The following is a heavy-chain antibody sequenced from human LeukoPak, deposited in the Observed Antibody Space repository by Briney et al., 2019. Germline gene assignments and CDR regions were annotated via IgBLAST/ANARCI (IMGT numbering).Heavy chain of an antibody. J-gene: IGHJ3*02. Sequence: GASVKVSCKASGGTFSSYAISWVRQAPGQGLEWMGGIIPIFGTANYAQKFQGRVTITADKSTSTAYMELSSLRSEDTAVYYCARGRDGDYVDNDAFDIWGQGTMVTVSS. CDR1: GGTFSSYA. CDR2: IIPIFGTA. D-gene: IGHD4-17*01. CDR3: ARGRDGDYVDNDAFDI. V-gene: IGHV1-69*06.